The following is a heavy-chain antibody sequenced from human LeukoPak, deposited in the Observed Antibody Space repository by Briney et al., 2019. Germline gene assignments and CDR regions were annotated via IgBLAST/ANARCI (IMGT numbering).Heavy chain of an antibody. CDR2: ISAYNGNT. V-gene: IGHV1-18*01. CDR1: GYTFTSYG. J-gene: IGHJ4*02. Sequence: ASVKVSCKASGYTFTSYGISWVRQAPGQGLEWMGWISAYNGNTNYAQKLQGRVTMTTDTSTSTAYMELRSLRSDDTAVYYCARDSSGSPAEYFDYWGQGTLATVSS. D-gene: IGHD3-22*01. CDR3: ARDSSGSPAEYFDY.